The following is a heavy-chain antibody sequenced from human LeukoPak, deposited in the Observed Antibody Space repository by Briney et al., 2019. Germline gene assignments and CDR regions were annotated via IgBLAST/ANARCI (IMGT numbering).Heavy chain of an antibody. CDR2: INPNSGGT. J-gene: IGHJ5*02. Sequence: ASVKASCKASGYTFTGYYMHWVRQAPGQGLEWMGWINPNSGGTNYAQKFQGRVTMTRDTSISTAYMELSRLRSDDTAVYYCARDREYSYGYGFDPWGQGTLVTVSS. D-gene: IGHD5-18*01. CDR1: GYTFTGYY. CDR3: ARDREYSYGYGFDP. V-gene: IGHV1-2*02.